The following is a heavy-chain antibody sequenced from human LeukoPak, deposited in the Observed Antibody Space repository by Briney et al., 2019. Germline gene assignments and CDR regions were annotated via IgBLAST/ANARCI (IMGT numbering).Heavy chain of an antibody. J-gene: IGHJ4*02. D-gene: IGHD6-19*01. CDR2: ISGSGDGT. CDR1: GFTFSSYA. Sequence: AGASLRLSCAASGFTFSSYAMSWVRQAPGKGLDWVSAISGSGDGTYYADSVKGRFTISRDNSKNTLYLQMNSLRAEDTAVYYCAKAVEQWLVRGTSPDYWGQGTLVTVSS. V-gene: IGHV3-23*01. CDR3: AKAVEQWLVRGTSPDY.